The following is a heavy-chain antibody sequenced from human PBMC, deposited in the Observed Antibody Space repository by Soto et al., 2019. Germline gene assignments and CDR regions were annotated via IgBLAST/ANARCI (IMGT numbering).Heavy chain of an antibody. CDR3: ARCGSSRGWFDA. CDR2: INPNSGGT. V-gene: IGHV1-2*02. Sequence: QVQLVQSGAEVKKPGASVKVSCKASGYTFTGYYMHWVRQAPGQGLEWMGWINPNSGGTNYAQKFQDRVTTTRDTSSSTACMELSRLRSDDTAVYYCARCGSSRGWFDAWGQGTLVTFSS. D-gene: IGHD3-10*01. CDR1: GYTFTGYY. J-gene: IGHJ5*02.